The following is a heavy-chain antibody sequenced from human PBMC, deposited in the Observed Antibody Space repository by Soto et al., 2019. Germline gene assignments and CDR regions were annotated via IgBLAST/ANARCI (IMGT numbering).Heavy chain of an antibody. V-gene: IGHV3-23*01. J-gene: IGHJ3*02. Sequence: EVQLLESGGGLVQPGGSLRLSCAAYGFTFSSYAMSWVRQAPGKGLEWVSAISGSGGSTYYADSVKGRFTISRDNSKNTLYLQMNSLRAEDTAVYYCAKRPLIYCSGGSCYSDAFDIWGQGTMVTVSS. CDR1: GFTFSSYA. CDR2: ISGSGGST. CDR3: AKRPLIYCSGGSCYSDAFDI. D-gene: IGHD2-15*01.